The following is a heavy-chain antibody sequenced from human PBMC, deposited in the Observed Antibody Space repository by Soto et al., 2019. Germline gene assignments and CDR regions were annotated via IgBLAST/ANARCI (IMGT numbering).Heavy chain of an antibody. V-gene: IGHV1-2*04. Sequence: ASVKVSCKASGYTFTGYYMHWVRQAPGQGLEWMGWINPNSGGTNYAQKFQGWVTMTRDTSISTAYMELSRLRSDDTAVYYCARGWKGAYYDFWSGYYTPYYYYGMDVWGQGTTVTVSS. CDR3: ARGWKGAYYDFWSGYYTPYYYYGMDV. CDR2: INPNSGGT. CDR1: GYTFTGYY. D-gene: IGHD3-3*01. J-gene: IGHJ6*02.